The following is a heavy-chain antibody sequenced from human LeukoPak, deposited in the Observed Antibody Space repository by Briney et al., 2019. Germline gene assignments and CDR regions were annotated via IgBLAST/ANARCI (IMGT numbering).Heavy chain of an antibody. D-gene: IGHD2/OR15-2a*01. J-gene: IGHJ4*02. CDR3: ARDLHSIDY. Sequence: PGGSLRLSCAASGFTFTSHWMHWVRQDSGRGLVWVSRISNDGNATSYADSVKGRFTISRDNAKNTLYLQMNSLRVEDTALYYCARDLHSIDYWGQGTLVTVSS. CDR1: GFTFTSHW. CDR2: ISNDGNAT. V-gene: IGHV3-74*01.